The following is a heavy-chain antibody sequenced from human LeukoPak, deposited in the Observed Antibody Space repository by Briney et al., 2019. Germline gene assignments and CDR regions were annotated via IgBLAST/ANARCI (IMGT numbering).Heavy chain of an antibody. CDR1: GFTFSNYY. CDR3: ATDDYGDQHLGH. D-gene: IGHD4-17*01. Sequence: PGGSLTLSCAASGFTFSNYYMRWIRQPPGKGLEWVSYISSSGSTIYYADSVKGRFAISRDNAKNSLYLQVNSLRAEDTAVYYCATDDYGDQHLGHWGQGTLVTVSS. CDR2: ISSSGSTI. J-gene: IGHJ4*02. V-gene: IGHV3-11*04.